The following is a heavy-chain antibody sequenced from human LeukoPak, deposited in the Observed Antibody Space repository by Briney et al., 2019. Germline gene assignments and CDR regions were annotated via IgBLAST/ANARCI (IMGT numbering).Heavy chain of an antibody. V-gene: IGHV1-18*01. CDR1: GYTFTSYG. CDR3: ARDPSPGSGSPIDF. Sequence: VASVKVSCKASGYTFTSYGISWVRQARGQGLEWMGWISTYNGNTNYAQKLQGRVTMTTDTSTSTAYMELRSLRSDDTAVYYCARDPSPGSGSPIDFWGQGTLVTVSS. D-gene: IGHD3-10*01. CDR2: ISTYNGNT. J-gene: IGHJ4*02.